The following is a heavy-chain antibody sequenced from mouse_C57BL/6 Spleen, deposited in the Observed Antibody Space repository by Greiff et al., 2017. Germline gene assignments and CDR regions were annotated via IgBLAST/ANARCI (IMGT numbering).Heavy chain of an antibody. V-gene: IGHV5-17*01. CDR1: GFTFSDYG. CDR3: ARITGDWYFDV. J-gene: IGHJ1*03. Sequence: EVKLVESGGGLVKPGGSLKLSCAASGFTFSDYGMHWVRQAPEKGLEWVAYISSGSSTIYYADTVKGRFTISRDNAKTTLFLQMTSLRSEDTAMYYCARITGDWYFDVWGTGTTVTVSS. D-gene: IGHD4-1*01. CDR2: ISSGSSTI.